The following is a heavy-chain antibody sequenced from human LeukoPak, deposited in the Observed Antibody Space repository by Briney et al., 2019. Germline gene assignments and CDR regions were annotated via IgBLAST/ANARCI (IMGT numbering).Heavy chain of an antibody. CDR1: GYTFTSYG. D-gene: IGHD6-13*01. CDR2: ISTYNGNT. J-gene: IGHJ5*02. V-gene: IGHV1-18*04. Sequence: ASVKVSCKASGYTFTSYGISWVRQAPGQGLEWMGWISTYNGNTNYAQNLQGRVTLTTDTFTSTVYMELRSLRSDDTAVYYCARVRRGTAAGTGEFHPWGEGTLVSVSS. CDR3: ARVRRGTAAGTGEFHP.